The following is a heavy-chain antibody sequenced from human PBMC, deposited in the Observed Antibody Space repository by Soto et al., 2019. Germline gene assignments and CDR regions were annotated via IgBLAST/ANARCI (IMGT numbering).Heavy chain of an antibody. CDR3: ASLGGGSSSWYVTDLDYYYYGMDV. D-gene: IGHD6-13*01. J-gene: IGHJ6*02. Sequence: SETLSLTCTVSGGSISSSSYYWGWIRQPPGKGLEWMGSIYYSGSTYYNPSLKSRVTISVDASKNQFSLKLSSVTAADTAVYYCASLGGGSSSWYVTDLDYYYYGMDVWGQGTTVTVSS. CDR2: IYYSGST. V-gene: IGHV4-39*01. CDR1: GGSISSSSYY.